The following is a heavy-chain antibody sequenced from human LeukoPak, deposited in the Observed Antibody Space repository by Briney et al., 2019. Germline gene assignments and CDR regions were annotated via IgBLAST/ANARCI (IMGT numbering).Heavy chain of an antibody. Sequence: PSETLSLTCAVYGGSFSGYYWSWIRQPPGKGREWIGVINHSGSTNYNPSLKSRVTISVDTSKNQFSLKLSSVTAADTAVYYCARGSVNYCSSTSCSGAFDIWGQGTMVTVSS. CDR1: GGSFSGYY. CDR2: INHSGST. J-gene: IGHJ3*02. V-gene: IGHV4-34*01. D-gene: IGHD2-2*01. CDR3: ARGSVNYCSSTSCSGAFDI.